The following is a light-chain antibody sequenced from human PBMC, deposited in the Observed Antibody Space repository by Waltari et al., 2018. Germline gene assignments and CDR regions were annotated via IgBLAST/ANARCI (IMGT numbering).Light chain of an antibody. CDR2: EAS. J-gene: IGKJ1*01. CDR3: QQYNNGPPET. Sequence: IVMTQSPATLSVSPGEGATPPCRASQSINSNVAWYQQKPGQAPRLLIYEASTRATGVPARFSGIGSGTEFTLTISSLQSEDSATYYCQQYNNGPPETFGQGTKVEIK. CDR1: QSINSN. V-gene: IGKV3-15*01.